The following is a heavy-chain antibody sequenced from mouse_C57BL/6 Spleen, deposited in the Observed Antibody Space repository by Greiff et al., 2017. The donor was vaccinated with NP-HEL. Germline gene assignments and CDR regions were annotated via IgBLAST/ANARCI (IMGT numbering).Heavy chain of an antibody. CDR1: GYSITSDY. CDR2: ISYSGST. J-gene: IGHJ4*01. Sequence: VHVKQSGPGLAKPSQTLSLTCSVTGYSITSDYWNWIRKFPGNKLEYMGYISYSGSTYYNPSLKSRISITRDTSKNQYYLQLNSVTTEDTATYYCARSGVITTVVAPGAMDYWGQGTSVTVSS. V-gene: IGHV3-8*01. D-gene: IGHD1-1*01. CDR3: ARSGVITTVVAPGAMDY.